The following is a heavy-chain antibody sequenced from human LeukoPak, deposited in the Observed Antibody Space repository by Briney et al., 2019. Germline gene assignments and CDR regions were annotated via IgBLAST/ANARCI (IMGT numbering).Heavy chain of an antibody. CDR1: GYTFTSYG. Sequence: ASVKVSCKAPGYTFTSYGLSWVRQAPGQGLEWMGWVSGYNGNTKYAQKFQGRVTMTTDTSTSTAYMELRSLTSDDTAVYYCARDPVKTTVTSNWFAPWGQGTLVTVSS. V-gene: IGHV1-18*01. CDR2: VSGYNGNT. J-gene: IGHJ5*02. CDR3: ARDPVKTTVTSNWFAP. D-gene: IGHD4-17*01.